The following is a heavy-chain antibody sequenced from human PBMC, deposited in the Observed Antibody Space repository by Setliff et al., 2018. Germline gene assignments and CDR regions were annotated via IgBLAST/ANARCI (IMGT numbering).Heavy chain of an antibody. J-gene: IGHJ6*02. D-gene: IGHD3-22*01. CDR3: AKDGRDYYDSSGYYFRYYYYGMDV. CDR1: GFTFSSYA. Sequence: GSLRLSCAASGFTFSSYAMSWVRQAPGKGLEWVSAISGSGGSTYYTDSVKGRFTISRDNSKNTLYLQMNSLRAEDTAVYYCAKDGRDYYDSSGYYFRYYYYGMDVWGQGTTVTVSS. V-gene: IGHV3-23*01. CDR2: ISGSGGST.